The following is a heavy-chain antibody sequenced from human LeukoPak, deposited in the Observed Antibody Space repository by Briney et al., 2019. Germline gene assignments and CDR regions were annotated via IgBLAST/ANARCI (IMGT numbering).Heavy chain of an antibody. CDR1: GGSFSDYY. D-gene: IGHD1-14*01. CDR3: ARRPRNPKLGAFDI. J-gene: IGHJ3*02. Sequence: SETLSLTCAVYGGSFSDYYWSWIRQPPGKGLEWIGEINHSGSTNYNPSLKSRVTISVDTSKNQFSLKLSSVTAADTAVYYCARRPRNPKLGAFDIWGQGTMVTVSS. V-gene: IGHV4-34*01. CDR2: INHSGST.